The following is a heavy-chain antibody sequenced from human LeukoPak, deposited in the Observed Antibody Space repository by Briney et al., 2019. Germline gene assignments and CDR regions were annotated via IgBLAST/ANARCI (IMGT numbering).Heavy chain of an antibody. CDR2: MNPNSGNT. J-gene: IGHJ4*02. D-gene: IGHD3-22*01. CDR3: ARVDSSVPIDY. V-gene: IGHV1-8*01. CDR1: GYTFTSYD. Sequence: ASVKVSCKASGYTFTSYDINWVRQATGQGGEWMGWMNPNSGNTGYAQKFQGRVTITRNTSISTAYMELSSLRSEDTAVYYCARVDSSVPIDYWGQGTLVTVSS.